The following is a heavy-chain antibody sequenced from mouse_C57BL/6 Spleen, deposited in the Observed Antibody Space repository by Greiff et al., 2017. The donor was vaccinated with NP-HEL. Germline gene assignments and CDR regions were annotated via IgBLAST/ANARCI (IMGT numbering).Heavy chain of an antibody. CDR1: GYTFTSYW. CDR2: IYPGSGST. CDR3: ARSVDYYGSREYFDV. D-gene: IGHD1-1*01. J-gene: IGHJ1*03. Sequence: QVQLQQPGAELVKPGASVKMSCKASGYTFTSYWITWVKQRPGQGLEWIGDIYPGSGSTNYNEKFKSKATLTVDTSSSTAYMQLSSLTSEDSAVYYCARSVDYYGSREYFDVWGTGTTVTVSS. V-gene: IGHV1-55*01.